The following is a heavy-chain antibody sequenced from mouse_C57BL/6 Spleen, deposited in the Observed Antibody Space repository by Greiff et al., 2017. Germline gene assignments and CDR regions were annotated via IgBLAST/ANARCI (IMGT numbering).Heavy chain of an antibody. J-gene: IGHJ2*01. Sequence: VQLQQSGAELARPGASVKMSCKASGYTFTSYTMHWVKQRPGQGLEWIGYINPSSGYTKYNQKFKDKATLTADISSSTAYMQLSSLTSEDSAVYYCARSGYYGNYVGYWGQGTTLTVSS. CDR3: ARSGYYGNYVGY. D-gene: IGHD2-1*01. CDR1: GYTFTSYT. V-gene: IGHV1-4*01. CDR2: INPSSGYT.